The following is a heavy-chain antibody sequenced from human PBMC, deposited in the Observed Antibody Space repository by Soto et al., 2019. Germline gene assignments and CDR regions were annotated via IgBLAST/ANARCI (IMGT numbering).Heavy chain of an antibody. CDR1: GFTFSIYS. V-gene: IGHV3-48*01. Sequence: VQLVESGGGLVQPGGSLRLSCAASGFTFSIYSMNWVRQAPGKGLEWLSYISSGSSTISYADSVKGRFTISRDNAKNSLFLQMNSLRAEDTAVYYCARVGWAAYHHYMDVWGKGTTVTVSS. J-gene: IGHJ6*03. CDR3: ARVGWAAYHHYMDV. CDR2: ISSGSSTI. D-gene: IGHD3-16*01.